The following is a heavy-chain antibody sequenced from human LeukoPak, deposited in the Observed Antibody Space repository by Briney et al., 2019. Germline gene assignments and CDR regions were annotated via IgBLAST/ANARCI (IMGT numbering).Heavy chain of an antibody. CDR3: ARVLASRKNWFDP. V-gene: IGHV1-8*01. J-gene: IGHJ5*02. D-gene: IGHD1-14*01. CDR1: GYTFTSYD. Sequence: ASVKVSCKASGYTFTSYDINWVRQATGQGLEWMGWMNPNSGNTGYAQKFQGRVTMTRNTSISTAYMELSSLRSEDTAVYYCARVLASRKNWFDPWGQGTLVTVSS. CDR2: MNPNSGNT.